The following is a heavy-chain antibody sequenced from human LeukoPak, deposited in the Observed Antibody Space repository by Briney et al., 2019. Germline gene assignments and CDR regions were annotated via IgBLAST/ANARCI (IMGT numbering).Heavy chain of an antibody. Sequence: SETLSLTCAVYGGSFSGYYWSWIRQPPGKGLEWIGEINHSGSTNYNPSLKRRVTISVDTSKHQFSLKLSSVTAADTAVYYCARGRSSGYSSPFDYWGQGTLVTVSS. CDR3: ARGRSSGYSSPFDY. V-gene: IGHV4-34*01. CDR1: GGSFSGYY. J-gene: IGHJ4*02. D-gene: IGHD3-22*01. CDR2: INHSGST.